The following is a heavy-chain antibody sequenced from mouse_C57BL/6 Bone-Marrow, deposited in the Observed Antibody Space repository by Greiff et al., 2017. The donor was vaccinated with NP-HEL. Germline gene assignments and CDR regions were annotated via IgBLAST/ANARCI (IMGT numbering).Heavy chain of an antibody. Sequence: QVTLKVCGPGILQSSQTLSLTCSFSGFSLSTSGMGVSWIRQPSGKGLEWLAHIYWDDDKRYNPSLKSRLTISKDTSRNQVFLKITSVDTADTATYYCARLIYYDYDFWYFDVWGTGTTVTVSS. J-gene: IGHJ1*03. CDR2: IYWDDDK. V-gene: IGHV8-12*01. D-gene: IGHD2-4*01. CDR3: ARLIYYDYDFWYFDV. CDR1: GFSLSTSGMG.